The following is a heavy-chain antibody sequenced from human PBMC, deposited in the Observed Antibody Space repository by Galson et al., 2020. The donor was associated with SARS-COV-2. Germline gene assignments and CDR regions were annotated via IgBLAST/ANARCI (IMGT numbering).Heavy chain of an antibody. J-gene: IGHJ4*02. CDR2: ITPSGGGP. V-gene: IGHV1-46*01. Sequence: ASVKVSCKASGYTFTSYYIHWVRQAPGQGLEWLGIITPSGGGPTYAQKFQGRVTMTRDTSTSTVYMELSSLRSEDTAVYYCARDSQGGNDYNYLLFWGQGTLVTVSS. CDR3: ARDSQGGNDYNYLLF. CDR1: GYTFTSYY. D-gene: IGHD4-4*01.